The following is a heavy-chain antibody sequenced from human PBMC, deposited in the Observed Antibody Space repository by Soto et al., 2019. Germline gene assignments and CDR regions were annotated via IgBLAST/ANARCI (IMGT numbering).Heavy chain of an antibody. J-gene: IGHJ5*02. Sequence: SETLSLTCTVSGGSISSYYWSWIRQPPGKGLEWIGYIYYSGSTNYNPSLKSRVTISVDTSKNQFSLKLSSVTAADTAVYYCARDFWSSSKLWRGFDPWGQGTLVTVSS. D-gene: IGHD3-3*01. CDR2: IYYSGST. CDR1: GGSISSYY. V-gene: IGHV4-59*01. CDR3: ARDFWSSSKLWRGFDP.